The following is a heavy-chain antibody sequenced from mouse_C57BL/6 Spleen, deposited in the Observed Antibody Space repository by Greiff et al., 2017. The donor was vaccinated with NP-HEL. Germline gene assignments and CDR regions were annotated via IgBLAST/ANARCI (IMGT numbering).Heavy chain of an antibody. J-gene: IGHJ2*01. Sequence: EVQLQESGPGLVKPSQSLSLSCSVTGYSITSGYYWNWIRQFPGNKLEWMGYISYDGSNNYNPSLKNRISITRDTSKNLFFLKLNSVTTEDTATYYCARVSSCYLFDYWGQGTTLTVSS. D-gene: IGHD3-2*02. CDR3: ARVSSCYLFDY. CDR2: ISYDGSN. V-gene: IGHV3-6*01. CDR1: GYSITSGYY.